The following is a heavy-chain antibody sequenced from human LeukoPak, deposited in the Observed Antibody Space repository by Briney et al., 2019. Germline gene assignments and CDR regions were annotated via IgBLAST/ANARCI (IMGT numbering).Heavy chain of an antibody. CDR2: ISSSSSYI. V-gene: IGHV3-21*01. D-gene: IGHD6-13*01. Sequence: PGGSLRLSCAASGFTSSSYSMNWVRQAPGKGLEWVSSISSSSSYIYYADSVKGRFTISRDNAKNSLYLQMDSLRAEDTAVYYCARAAAGTPNFDYWGQGTLVTVSS. CDR1: GFTSSSYS. CDR3: ARAAAGTPNFDY. J-gene: IGHJ4*02.